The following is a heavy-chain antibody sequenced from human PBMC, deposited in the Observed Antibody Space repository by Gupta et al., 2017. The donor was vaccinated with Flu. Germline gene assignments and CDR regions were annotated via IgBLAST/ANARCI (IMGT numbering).Heavy chain of an antibody. CDR3: GRGVLEGLPSH. CDR2: IVTAGDT. Sequence: EVQLVESGGGLVQPGGSLRRSCAASGFPFSSYDMHWVRQVIGKGLEWVASIVTAGDTEYADSVKGRFTISRENAKNSLYLQMNSLRAGDTAVYYCGRGVLEGLPSHWGQGTLVTVSS. J-gene: IGHJ4*02. CDR1: GFPFSSYD. D-gene: IGHD3-3*01. V-gene: IGHV3-13*01.